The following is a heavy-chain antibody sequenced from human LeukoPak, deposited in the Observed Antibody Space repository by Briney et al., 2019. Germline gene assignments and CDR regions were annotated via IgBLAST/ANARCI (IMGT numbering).Heavy chain of an antibody. Sequence: YMHNRGSSYYNPSLQSRVAISIDASRNQFSLTLSSVTAADTAVFYCARFLFRGVGGYYFDYWGQGTLVTVSS. CDR2: MHNRGSS. V-gene: IGHV4-31*02. D-gene: IGHD3-10*01. J-gene: IGHJ4*02. CDR3: ARFLFRGVGGYYFDY.